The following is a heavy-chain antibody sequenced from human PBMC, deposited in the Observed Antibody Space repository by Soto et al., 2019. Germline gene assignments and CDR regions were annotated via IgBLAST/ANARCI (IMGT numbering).Heavy chain of an antibody. CDR3: ASNSYEDSFYGY. CDR1: GGSISSGAYY. CDR2: IYYSGST. D-gene: IGHD5-18*01. Sequence: QVQLQESGPGLVKPSQTLSLTCTVSGGSISSGAYYWRWIRQPPGKGLEWIGYIYYSGSTYYNPSRMSQVTLTIDTSKNLISLKQSSVTAADNAVYYCASNSYEDSFYGYWGQRTLVTVPS. V-gene: IGHV4-30-4*01. J-gene: IGHJ4*02.